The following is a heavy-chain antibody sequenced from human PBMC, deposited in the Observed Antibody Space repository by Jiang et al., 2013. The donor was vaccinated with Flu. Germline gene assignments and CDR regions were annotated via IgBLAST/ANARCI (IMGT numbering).Heavy chain of an antibody. CDR3: QRLSLSFYYGMDV. J-gene: IGHJ6*04. V-gene: IGHV4-4*02. CDR2: IYHSGST. D-gene: IGHD3-16*02. CDR1: GGSISSSNW. Sequence: PGLVKPSGTLSLTCAVSGGSISSSNWWSWVRQPPGKGLEWIGEIYHSGSTNYNPSLKSRVTISVDKSKNQFSLKLSSVTAADTAVYYCQRLSLSFYYGMDVWGKGTTVTVSS.